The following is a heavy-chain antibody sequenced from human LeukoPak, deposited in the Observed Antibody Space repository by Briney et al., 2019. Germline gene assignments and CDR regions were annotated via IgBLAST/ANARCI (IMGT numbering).Heavy chain of an antibody. CDR3: ARIVYSILPGNVYYFDY. CDR2: IYPGDSDT. J-gene: IGHJ4*02. D-gene: IGHD4-11*01. Sequence: GESLKISCKGSGYSFTSYWIGWVRQMPGKGLEWMGIIYPGDSDTRYSPSFQGQVTISADKSISTAYLQWSSLKASDTAMYYCARIVYSILPGNVYYFDYWGQGTLVTVSS. V-gene: IGHV5-51*01. CDR1: GYSFTSYW.